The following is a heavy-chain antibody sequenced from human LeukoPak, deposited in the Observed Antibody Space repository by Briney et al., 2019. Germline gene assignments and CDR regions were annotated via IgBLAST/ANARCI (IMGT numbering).Heavy chain of an antibody. CDR3: ARDGIVVVPAASYYYYYMDV. V-gene: IGHV1-18*01. CDR1: GYTFTSYG. CDR2: ISAYNGNT. Sequence: ASVKVSCKASGYTFTSYGISWVRQAPGQGLEWMGWISAYNGNTNYAQKLQGRVTMTTDTSTRTAYMELRSLRSDDTAVYSCARDGIVVVPAASYYYYYMDVWGKGTTVTVSS. D-gene: IGHD2-2*01. J-gene: IGHJ6*03.